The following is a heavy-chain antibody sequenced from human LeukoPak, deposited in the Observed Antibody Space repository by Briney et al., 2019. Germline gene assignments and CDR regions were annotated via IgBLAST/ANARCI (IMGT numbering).Heavy chain of an antibody. CDR3: AREAGGGWDYFDY. V-gene: IGHV4-4*07. CDR1: GGSINSYY. J-gene: IGHJ4*02. D-gene: IGHD3-10*01. Sequence: PSETLSLTCPVSGGSINSYYWSYIRQPAGKGLDWIGRIYTGGNTNYNPSLKSRVTMSVDTSKNQFSLKLSSVTAADTAVYYCAREAGGGWDYFDYWGQGTLVTVSS. CDR2: IYTGGNT.